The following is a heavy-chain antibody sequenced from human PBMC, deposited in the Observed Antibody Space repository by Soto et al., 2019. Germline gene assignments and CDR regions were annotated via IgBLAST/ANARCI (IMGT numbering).Heavy chain of an antibody. J-gene: IGHJ3*02. CDR2: INPNSGGT. Sequence: ASVKVSCKASGYTFTGYYMHWVRQAPGQGLEWMGWINPNSGGTNYAQKFQGWVTMTRDTSISTAYMELSRLRSDDTAVYYCAREERKCYYDKRGAFDIWGQGTMVTVSS. V-gene: IGHV1-2*04. CDR3: AREERKCYYDKRGAFDI. D-gene: IGHD3-22*01. CDR1: GYTFTGYY.